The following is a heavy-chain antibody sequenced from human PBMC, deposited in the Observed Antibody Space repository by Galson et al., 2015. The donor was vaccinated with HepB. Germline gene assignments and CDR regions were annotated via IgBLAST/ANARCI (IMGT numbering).Heavy chain of an antibody. Sequence: SLRLSCAASGFTFSSYAMHWVRQAPGKGLEWVAVISYDGSNKYYADSVKGRFTISRDNSKNTLYLQMNSLRAEDTAVYYCAREIAVAGEGYFDYWGQGTLVTVSS. CDR1: GFTFSSYA. CDR3: AREIAVAGEGYFDY. V-gene: IGHV3-30*04. CDR2: ISYDGSNK. D-gene: IGHD6-19*01. J-gene: IGHJ4*02.